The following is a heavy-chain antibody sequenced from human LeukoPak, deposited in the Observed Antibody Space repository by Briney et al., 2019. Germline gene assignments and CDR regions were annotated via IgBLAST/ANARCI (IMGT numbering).Heavy chain of an antibody. J-gene: IGHJ4*02. V-gene: IGHV3-23*01. CDR3: ASQEEAVWPEPLDY. D-gene: IGHD1-14*01. Sequence: AGGSLRLSCAASGFTFSTYAMSWVRQAPGKGLDWVSAISGSGGSTYYADSVKGRFTISRDNAKNSLYLQMNSLRAEDTAVYYCASQEEAVWPEPLDYWGQGTLVTVSS. CDR1: GFTFSTYA. CDR2: ISGSGGST.